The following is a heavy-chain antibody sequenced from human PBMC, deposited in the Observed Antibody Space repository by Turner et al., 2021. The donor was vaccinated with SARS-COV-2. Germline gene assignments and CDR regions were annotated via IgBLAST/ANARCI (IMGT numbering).Heavy chain of an antibody. V-gene: IGHV3-33*01. J-gene: IGHJ4*02. CDR2: IWYDGSNK. CDR1: GFTFSSYG. Sequence: QVQLVESGGGVVQPGRSLRLSCAASGFTFSSYGMHWVRQVPGKGLEWVAVIWYDGSNKYYADSVKGRFTISRDNSKNTLYLQMNSLRAEDTAVYYCARDRVSSSWTFDYWGQGTLVTVSS. CDR3: ARDRVSSSWTFDY. D-gene: IGHD6-13*01.